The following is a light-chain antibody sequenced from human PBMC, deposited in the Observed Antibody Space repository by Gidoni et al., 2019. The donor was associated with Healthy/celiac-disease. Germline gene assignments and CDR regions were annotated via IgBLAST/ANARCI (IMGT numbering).Light chain of an antibody. CDR2: DAS. V-gene: IGKV3-11*01. J-gene: IGKJ4*01. CDR3: QQRSNWPPGVT. Sequence: EIVLTQSPATLSLSPGERATLSCRASQSVSSYLAWYQQKPGQPPRLLIYDASNRATGIPARFSGSGSGTDFTLTISSLEPEDFAVYYCQQRSNWPPGVTFGGXTKVEIK. CDR1: QSVSSY.